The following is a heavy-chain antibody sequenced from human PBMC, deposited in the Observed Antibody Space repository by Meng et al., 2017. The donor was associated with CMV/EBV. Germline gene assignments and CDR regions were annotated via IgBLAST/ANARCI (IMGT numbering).Heavy chain of an antibody. V-gene: IGHV3-48*04. CDR3: ARAGTIYCSSTSCYTGFWSGNYYYGMDV. CDR1: GFTFSSYS. J-gene: IGHJ6*02. Sequence: GESLKISCAASGFTFSSYSMNWVRQAPGKGPEWVSYISSSSSTIYYADSVKGRFTISRDNAKNSLYLQMNSLRAEDTAVYYCARAGTIYCSSTSCYTGFWSGNYYYGMDVWGQGTTVTVSS. D-gene: IGHD2-2*02. CDR2: ISSSSSTI.